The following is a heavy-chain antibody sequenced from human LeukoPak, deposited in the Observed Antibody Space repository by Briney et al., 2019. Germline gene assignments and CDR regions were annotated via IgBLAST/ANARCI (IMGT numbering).Heavy chain of an antibody. CDR2: IYYSGST. CDR3: ARHYDGSGSYYNTMFDY. V-gene: IGHV4-59*08. CDR1: GASISSYY. D-gene: IGHD3-10*01. Sequence: SETLSLTCTVSGASISSYYWSWIRQSPGKGLEWIGYIYYSGSTKYNPSLKSRVTISVDTSKNQFSLKLSSVTAADTAVYYCARHYDGSGSYYNTMFDYWGQGTLVTVSS. J-gene: IGHJ4*02.